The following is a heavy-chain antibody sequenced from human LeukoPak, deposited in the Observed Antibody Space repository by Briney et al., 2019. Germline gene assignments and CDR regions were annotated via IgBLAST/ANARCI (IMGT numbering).Heavy chain of an antibody. Sequence: GGSLRLSCAASGFTFSSYAMHWVRQAPGKGLEWVAVISSGGTYEYYADSVKGRFTISRDNSKNTLYLQLNSLRAEDTAAYYRARDSTYYYDSGSSGPHYFDNWGQGTLVTVSS. CDR1: GFTFSSYA. J-gene: IGHJ4*02. CDR2: ISSGGTYE. D-gene: IGHD3-10*01. CDR3: ARDSTYYYDSGSSGPHYFDN. V-gene: IGHV3-30*04.